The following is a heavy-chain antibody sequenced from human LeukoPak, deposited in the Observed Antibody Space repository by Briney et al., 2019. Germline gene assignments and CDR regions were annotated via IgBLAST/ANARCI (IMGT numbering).Heavy chain of an antibody. V-gene: IGHV1-2*02. CDR1: GYTFTGYY. J-gene: IGHJ5*02. CDR2: INPNTGGT. CDR3: ARSSSSSPPPFDP. Sequence: ASVKVSCEASGYTFTGYYMHWVRQAPGQGLEWMGWINPNTGGTTHAHKFLGRVTMTRDTSISTAYMEVTRLRSDDTAVYYCARSSSSSPPPFDPWGQGTLVTVSS. D-gene: IGHD6-6*01.